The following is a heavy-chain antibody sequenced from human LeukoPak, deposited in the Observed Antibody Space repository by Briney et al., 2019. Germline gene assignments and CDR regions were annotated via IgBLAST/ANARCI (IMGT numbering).Heavy chain of an antibody. D-gene: IGHD3-3*01. CDR1: GYTFTGYY. J-gene: IGHJ5*02. V-gene: IGHV1-2*02. CDR3: ARGAAFGGNWFDP. Sequence: ASVKVSCKASGYTFTGYYIHWVRQAPGQGLEWMGWINPNSGDTNYAQKFQGRVTMTRDTSISTVYMELSRLRFGDTAVYYCARGAAFGGNWFDPWGQGTLVTVSS. CDR2: INPNSGDT.